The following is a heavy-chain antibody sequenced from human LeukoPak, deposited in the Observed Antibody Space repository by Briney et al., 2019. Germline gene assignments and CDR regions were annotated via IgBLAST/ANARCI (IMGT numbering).Heavy chain of an antibody. CDR3: ARVDGSCSGGSCPSGNWFDP. J-gene: IGHJ5*02. D-gene: IGHD2-15*01. V-gene: IGHV4-39*07. CDR1: GGSISSSSYY. CDR2: IHYSGST. Sequence: SETLSLTCTVSGGSISSSSYYWGWIRQPPGKGLEWIGSIHYSGSTYYNPSLKSRVIISVDTSKNQFSLKLNSVTAADTAVYYCARVDGSCSGGSCPSGNWFDPWGQGTLVTVSS.